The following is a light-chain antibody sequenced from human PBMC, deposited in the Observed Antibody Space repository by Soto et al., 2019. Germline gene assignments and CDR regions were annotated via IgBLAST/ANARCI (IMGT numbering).Light chain of an antibody. Sequence: QSVLTQPASVSGSRGQSITISCTGTSSNVGRYNFVSWYRQSPGRGPELIIYEVSQRPSTFFNRFSASKSGNTASLTVSDLQSDDEADYYCCSYAGNNTLVFGGGTKLTVL. V-gene: IGLV2-23*02. J-gene: IGLJ3*02. CDR1: SSNVGRYNF. CDR3: CSYAGNNTLV. CDR2: EVS.